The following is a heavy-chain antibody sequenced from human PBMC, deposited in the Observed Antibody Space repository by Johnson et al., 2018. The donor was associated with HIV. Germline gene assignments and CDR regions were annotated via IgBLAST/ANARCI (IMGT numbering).Heavy chain of an antibody. Sequence: VQLVESGGGLVQPGGSLRLSCAASGFTFSSYWMGWVRQAPGKGLEWVANIKQDGYNKYYADSVRGRFTISRDNSKNTLYLQMSSLRAEDTAVYYCARDPAYCGGDWCGAFDIWGQGTMVTVSS. CDR2: IKQDGYNK. CDR3: ARDPAYCGGDWCGAFDI. J-gene: IGHJ3*02. D-gene: IGHD2-21*02. V-gene: IGHV3-7*01. CDR1: GFTFSSYW.